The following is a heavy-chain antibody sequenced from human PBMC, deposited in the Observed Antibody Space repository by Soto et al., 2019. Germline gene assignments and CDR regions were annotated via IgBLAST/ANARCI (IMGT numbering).Heavy chain of an antibody. D-gene: IGHD3-22*01. CDR3: ATRPLLPGAP. J-gene: IGHJ3*01. CDR1: GVARISKY. Sequence: GGSLRLSCVALGVARISKYMTWVRQAPGKGLEWVSVIYGGGSTYYADSVKGRFTISRDNSKNTLYLQMSSLRAEDTAVYYCATRPLLPGAPWGQGTMVTVSS. CDR2: IYGGGST. V-gene: IGHV3-53*01.